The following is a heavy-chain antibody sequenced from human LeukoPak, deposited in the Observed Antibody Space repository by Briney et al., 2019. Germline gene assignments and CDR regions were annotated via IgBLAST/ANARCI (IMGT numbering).Heavy chain of an antibody. CDR3: ARLSEATVTTYYYYGMDV. V-gene: IGHV5-51*01. CDR2: IYPGDSHT. D-gene: IGHD4-17*01. Sequence: GEALKISCKGSGYSFTSYWIGWVRQVPGKGLEWMGNIYPGDSHTRSSQSFQGKVTISADKSISTAYLQWSSLKASDTAMYYCARLSEATVTTYYYYGMDVWGQGTTVTVSS. J-gene: IGHJ6*02. CDR1: GYSFTSYW.